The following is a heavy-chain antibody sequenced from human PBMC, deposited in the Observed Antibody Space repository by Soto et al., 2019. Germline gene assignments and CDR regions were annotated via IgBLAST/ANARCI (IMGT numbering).Heavy chain of an antibody. Sequence: GGSLRLSCAASGFTFSSYAMSWVRQAPGKGLEWVSAISGSGGSTYYADSVKGRFTISRDNSKNTLYLQMNSLRAEDTAVYYCAKDRGVVVPAAMMDWFDPWGQGTLVTVSS. CDR2: ISGSGGST. J-gene: IGHJ5*02. CDR3: AKDRGVVVPAAMMDWFDP. V-gene: IGHV3-23*01. CDR1: GFTFSSYA. D-gene: IGHD2-2*01.